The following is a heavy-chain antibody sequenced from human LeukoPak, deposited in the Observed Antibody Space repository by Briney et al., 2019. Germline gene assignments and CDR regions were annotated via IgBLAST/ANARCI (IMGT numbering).Heavy chain of an antibody. CDR2: IPYDGSNK. CDR3: ARAEGYGGELDS. J-gene: IGHJ4*02. V-gene: IGHV3-30*04. D-gene: IGHD4-23*01. Sequence: GGSLRLSCAASGFTFSSYAMSWVRQAPGKGLEWVAVIPYDGSNKYYADSVKGRFTISRENSKNRLYLQMNSLRAEDTAVYYCARAEGYGGELDSWGQGTLVTVSS. CDR1: GFTFSSYA.